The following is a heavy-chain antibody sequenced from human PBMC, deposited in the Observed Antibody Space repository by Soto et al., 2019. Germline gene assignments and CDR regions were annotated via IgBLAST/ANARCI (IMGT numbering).Heavy chain of an antibody. D-gene: IGHD2-21*01. V-gene: IGHV4-39*01. Sequence: PSETLYLTCTVSGGSISTCRSYWAWIRQPPGKGLEWLANIFYSGSTYYNPSLASRVTISVDTSKNEFSLKLRSVTAADTAVYYCARQPTTGDTDLWFDPWGQGTLVTVSS. CDR2: IFYSGST. CDR1: GGSISTCRSY. CDR3: ARQPTTGDTDLWFDP. J-gene: IGHJ5*02.